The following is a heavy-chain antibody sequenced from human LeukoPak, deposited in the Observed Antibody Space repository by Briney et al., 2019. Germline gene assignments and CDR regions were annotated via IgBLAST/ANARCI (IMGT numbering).Heavy chain of an antibody. CDR3: ARSGYYGSGSSSN. J-gene: IGHJ4*02. Sequence: PSETLSLTCAVYGGSFSGYYWSWLRQPPGKGLEWIGEINHSGSTNYNPSLKSRVTISVDTSKNQFSLKLSSVAAADTAVYYCARSGYYGSGSSSNWGQGTLVTVSS. V-gene: IGHV4-34*01. CDR2: INHSGST. D-gene: IGHD3-10*01. CDR1: GGSFSGYY.